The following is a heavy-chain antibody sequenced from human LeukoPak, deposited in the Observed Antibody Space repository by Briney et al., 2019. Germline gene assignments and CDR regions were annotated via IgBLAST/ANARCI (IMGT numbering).Heavy chain of an antibody. J-gene: IGHJ4*02. V-gene: IGHV3-30*02. CDR2: IRYDGSNK. Sequence: GGSLRLSCAASGFTFSSYGMHWVRQAPGKGLEWVAFIRYDGSNKYYADSVKGRFTISRDNAKNSLYLQMNSLRAEDTAVYYCASDISYAVDYWGQGTLVTVSS. D-gene: IGHD6-6*01. CDR3: ASDISYAVDY. CDR1: GFTFSSYG.